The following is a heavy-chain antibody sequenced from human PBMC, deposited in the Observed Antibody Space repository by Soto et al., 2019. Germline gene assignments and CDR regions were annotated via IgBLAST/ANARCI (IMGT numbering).Heavy chain of an antibody. CDR1: GDSISSINNY. D-gene: IGHD5-18*01. J-gene: IGHJ5*02. CDR3: ARGRGYSYGLDP. Sequence: QVQLQESGPGLVKPSQTLSLTCTVSGDSISSINNYWSWIRQPPGGGLEWIGFISYSGTTSYSPSLKSRVAISLDTSKNQFSLSLNFVTAADTAVYDCARGRGYSYGLDPWGQGSLVTVSS. CDR2: ISYSGTT. V-gene: IGHV4-30-4*01.